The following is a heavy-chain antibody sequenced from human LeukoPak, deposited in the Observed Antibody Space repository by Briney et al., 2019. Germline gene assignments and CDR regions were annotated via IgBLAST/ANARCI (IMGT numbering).Heavy chain of an antibody. D-gene: IGHD3-10*01. CDR1: GFTFSTYW. V-gene: IGHV3-23*01. CDR2: ISGSGGST. Sequence: GGSLRLSCAASGFTFSTYWMSWVRQAPGKGLEWVSAISGSGGSTYYADSVKGRFTVSRDNSKNTLYLQMNSLRAEDTAVYYCAKFMVRGVIIAGDFDYWGQGTLVTVSS. J-gene: IGHJ4*02. CDR3: AKFMVRGVIIAGDFDY.